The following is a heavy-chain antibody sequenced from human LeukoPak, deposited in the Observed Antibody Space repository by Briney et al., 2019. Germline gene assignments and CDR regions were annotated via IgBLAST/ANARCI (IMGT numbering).Heavy chain of an antibody. J-gene: IGHJ4*02. CDR2: IYSGGST. V-gene: IGHV3-53*01. CDR3: ARAGPAAGIDY. CDR1: GFTLSSNY. Sequence: PGGSLRLSCVASGFTLSSNYMSWVRQAPWKGLEWVTVIYSGGSTYYADSVKGRFTISRDNSKNTLYLQMNSLRAEDTAVYYCARAGPAAGIDYWGQGTLVTVSS. D-gene: IGHD6-13*01.